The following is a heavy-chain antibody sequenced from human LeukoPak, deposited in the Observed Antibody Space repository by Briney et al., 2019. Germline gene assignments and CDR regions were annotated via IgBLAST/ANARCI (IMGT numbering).Heavy chain of an antibody. CDR1: GGSVSSGSYY. J-gene: IGHJ4*02. D-gene: IGHD1-26*01. Sequence: SETLSLTCTVSGGSVSSGSYYWSWIRQPPGKGLEWIGYIYYSGSTNYNPSLKSRVTISVDTSKNQFSLKLSSVTAADTAVYYCARGYHGSDYFDYWGQGTLVTVSS. V-gene: IGHV4-61*01. CDR2: IYYSGST. CDR3: ARGYHGSDYFDY.